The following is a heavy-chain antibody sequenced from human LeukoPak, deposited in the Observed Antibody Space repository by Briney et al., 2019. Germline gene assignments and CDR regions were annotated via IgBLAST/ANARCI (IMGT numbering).Heavy chain of an antibody. CDR3: ARDPLGPQGYSSGWWHFDL. CDR2: IIPIFGTA. CDR1: GGTFSSYA. D-gene: IGHD6-19*01. V-gene: IGHV1-69*01. Sequence: SVKVSCKASGGTFSSYAISWVRQAPGQGLEWMGGIIPIFGTANYAQKFQGRVTITADESTSTAYMELSSLRSEDTAVYYCARDPLGPQGYSSGWWHFDLWGRGTLVTVSS. J-gene: IGHJ2*01.